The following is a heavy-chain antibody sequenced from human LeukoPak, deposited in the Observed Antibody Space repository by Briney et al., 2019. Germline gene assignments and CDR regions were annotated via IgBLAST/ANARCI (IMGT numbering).Heavy chain of an antibody. D-gene: IGHD3-10*01. Sequence: PGGSLRLSCAASGFTVSSNYMSWVRQAPGKGLEWVSVIYSGGSTYYADSVKGRFTISRDKSKNALYLQMNSLRAEDAAVYYCARVYYGSGSLYYYYYYMDVWGKGTTVTISS. J-gene: IGHJ6*03. CDR3: ARVYYGSGSLYYYYYYMDV. CDR1: GFTVSSNY. CDR2: IYSGGST. V-gene: IGHV3-53*01.